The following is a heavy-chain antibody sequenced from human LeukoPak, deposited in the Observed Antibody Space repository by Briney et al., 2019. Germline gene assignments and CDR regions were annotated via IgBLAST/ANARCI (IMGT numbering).Heavy chain of an antibody. CDR2: INHSGSA. CDR3: ASGLYYYDSSGYRGYWLDP. Sequence: SETLSLTCGVYGGSFSGYYWSWIRQPPGKGLEWIGEINHSGSANYNPSLKSRVTISVDTSKNQFSLKLSSVTAADTAVYYCASGLYYYDSSGYRGYWLDPWGQGTLVTVSS. CDR1: GGSFSGYY. V-gene: IGHV4-34*01. D-gene: IGHD3-22*01. J-gene: IGHJ5*02.